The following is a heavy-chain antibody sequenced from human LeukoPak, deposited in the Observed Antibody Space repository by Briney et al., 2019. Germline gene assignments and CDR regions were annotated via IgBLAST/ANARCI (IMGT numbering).Heavy chain of an antibody. V-gene: IGHV3-23*01. J-gene: IGHJ4*02. CDR3: AKDMREVGATYFDY. D-gene: IGHD1-26*01. CDR2: ISGSGGNT. Sequence: GGSLRLSCAPSGFTFSSYGMSWVRQAPGKGLEWVSGISGSGGNTYYADSVKGRFTISRDNSKNTLYLQMNSLRVEDTAVYYCAKDMREVGATYFDYWGQGTLVTVSS. CDR1: GFTFSSYG.